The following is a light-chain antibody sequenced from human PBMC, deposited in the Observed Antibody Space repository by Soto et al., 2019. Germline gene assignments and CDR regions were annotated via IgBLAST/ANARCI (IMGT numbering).Light chain of an antibody. CDR3: QTWGTGIPLV. CDR2: LNSDGSH. CDR1: SGHSSYA. J-gene: IGLJ3*02. V-gene: IGLV4-69*01. Sequence: QPVLTQSPSASASLGASVKLTCTLSSGHSSYAIAWHQQQPEKGPRYLMKLNSDGSHSKGDGIPDRFSGSSSGAERHLTISSLQSEYEADYYCQTWGTGIPLVFGGGTKLTVL.